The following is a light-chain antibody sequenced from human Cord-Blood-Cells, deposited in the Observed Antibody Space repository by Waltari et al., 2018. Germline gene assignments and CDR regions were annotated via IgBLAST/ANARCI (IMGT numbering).Light chain of an antibody. V-gene: IGKV1-33*01. CDR3: QQYDNLPIT. J-gene: IGKJ5*01. CDR1: QDISNY. Sequence: DIQMTQSPSSLSASVGDRVPITFQASQDISNYLNWYQQKPGKAPKLMSYDASNLETGVPSRFSGSGSGTDFTFTISSLQPEDIATYYCQQYDNLPITFGQGTRLEIK. CDR2: DAS.